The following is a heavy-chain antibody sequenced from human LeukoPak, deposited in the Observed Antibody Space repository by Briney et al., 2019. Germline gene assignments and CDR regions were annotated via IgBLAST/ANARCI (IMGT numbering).Heavy chain of an antibody. CDR3: AKALRGSFSPFDY. J-gene: IGHJ4*02. D-gene: IGHD1-26*01. CDR1: GFAFSSYA. Sequence: GGSLRLSCAASGFAFSSYAMSWVRQAPGKGLEWVSTFSASGDNTYYADSVKGRFTISRDNSKNTLYLQMNSLRAEDTAVYYCAKALRGSFSPFDYWGQGTLVTVSS. V-gene: IGHV3-23*01. CDR2: FSASGDNT.